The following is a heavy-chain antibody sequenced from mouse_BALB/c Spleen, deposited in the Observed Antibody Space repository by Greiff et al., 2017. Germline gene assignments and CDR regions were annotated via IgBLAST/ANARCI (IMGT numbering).Heavy chain of an antibody. CDR2: IYPGGGYT. D-gene: IGHD2-4*01. Sequence: QVQLQQSGAELVRPGTSVKISCKASGYTFTNYWLGWVKQRPGHGLEWIGDIYPGGGYTNYNEKFKGKATLTADTSSSTAYMQLSSLTSEDSAVYCCARGGYYDYGGGAWFAYWGQGTLVTVSA. V-gene: IGHV1-63*02. J-gene: IGHJ3*01. CDR1: GYTFTNYW. CDR3: ARGGYYDYGGGAWFAY.